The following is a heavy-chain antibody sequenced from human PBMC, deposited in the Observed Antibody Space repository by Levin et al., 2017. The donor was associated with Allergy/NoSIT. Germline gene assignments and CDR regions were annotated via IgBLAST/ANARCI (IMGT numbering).Heavy chain of an antibody. Sequence: SCAASGFTFSSYSMNWVRQAPGKGLEWVASISSRSNYIYYAESLKGRFIISRDNANNSLFLQMNSLRVEDTGLYYCARFCSGGSCNSQYYYGMDVWGQGTTVTVSS. D-gene: IGHD2-15*01. CDR3: ARFCSGGSCNSQYYYGMDV. J-gene: IGHJ6*02. V-gene: IGHV3-21*01. CDR2: ISSRSNYI. CDR1: GFTFSSYS.